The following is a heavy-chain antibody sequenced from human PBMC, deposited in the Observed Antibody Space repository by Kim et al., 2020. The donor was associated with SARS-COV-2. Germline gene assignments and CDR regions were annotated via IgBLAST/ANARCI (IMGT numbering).Heavy chain of an antibody. Sequence: GGSLRLSCAAFGFSFDDYALHWVRQAPGKGLEWVSGISWNSGSIGYADSVKGRFTISRDNAKNSLYLQMSSLRAEDTALYYCAKASGATATGYYFDYWGQGALVTVSS. CDR2: ISWNSGSI. CDR1: GFSFDDYA. V-gene: IGHV3-9*01. D-gene: IGHD2-15*01. J-gene: IGHJ4*02. CDR3: AKASGATATGYYFDY.